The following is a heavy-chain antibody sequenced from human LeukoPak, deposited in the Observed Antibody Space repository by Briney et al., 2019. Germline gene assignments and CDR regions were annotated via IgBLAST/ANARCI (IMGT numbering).Heavy chain of an antibody. D-gene: IGHD3-10*01. CDR2: VYHSGST. V-gene: IGHV4-38-2*01. CDR3: ASAGSGSYYLTYYYYYYGMDV. CDR1: GYSISSGYY. J-gene: IGHJ6*04. Sequence: SETLSLTCAVSGYSISSGYYWGWFRQPPGKGLEWIGSVYHSGSTYYNPSLKSRVTISVDTSKNQFSLKLSSVTAADTAVYYCASAGSGSYYLTYYYYYYGMDVWGKGTTVTVSS.